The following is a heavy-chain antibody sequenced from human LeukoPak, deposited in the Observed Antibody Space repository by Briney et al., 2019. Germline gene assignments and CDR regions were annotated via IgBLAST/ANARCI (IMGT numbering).Heavy chain of an antibody. J-gene: IGHJ4*02. CDR2: ISTSSNYV. CDR1: GFTFSSYA. V-gene: IGHV3-21*01. Sequence: GGSLRLSCAASGFTFSSYAMSWVRQAPGKGLEWVSSISTSSNYVYYADSVKGRFSISRDNAKNSLYLQMNSLRAEDTAVYYCARDWVGDKGYPPIDYWGQGTLVTVSS. CDR3: ARDWVGDKGYPPIDY. D-gene: IGHD3-16*01.